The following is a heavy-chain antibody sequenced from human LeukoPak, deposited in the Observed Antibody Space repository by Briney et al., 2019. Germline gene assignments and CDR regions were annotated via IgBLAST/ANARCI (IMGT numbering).Heavy chain of an antibody. J-gene: IGHJ3*02. CDR2: IYTGGTI. V-gene: IGHV3-53*01. CDR3: ARGWGTFNVFDI. D-gene: IGHD2/OR15-2a*01. Sequence: GGSLRLSCAASGFTVSSNYMIWLRQAPGKGLEWVSVIYTGGTINYADSVKGRFTISRDNSKNTLYLQMNSLRAEDTAVYYCARGWGTFNVFDIWGQGKMVTVFS. CDR1: GFTVSSNY.